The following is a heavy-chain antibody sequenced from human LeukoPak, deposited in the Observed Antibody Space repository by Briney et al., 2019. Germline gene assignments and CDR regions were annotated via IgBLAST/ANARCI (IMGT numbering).Heavy chain of an antibody. V-gene: IGHV1-2*02. Sequence: ASVKVSCKASGYTFTGYYMHWVRQAPGQGLEWMGWINPNSGGTNYAQKFQGRVTMTRDTSISTAYMELSRLRFDDTAVYYCARDGGTYYYDSSGHYYYYYGMDVWGQGTTVTVSS. D-gene: IGHD3-22*01. CDR2: INPNSGGT. CDR1: GYTFTGYY. J-gene: IGHJ6*02. CDR3: ARDGGTYYYDSSGHYYYYYGMDV.